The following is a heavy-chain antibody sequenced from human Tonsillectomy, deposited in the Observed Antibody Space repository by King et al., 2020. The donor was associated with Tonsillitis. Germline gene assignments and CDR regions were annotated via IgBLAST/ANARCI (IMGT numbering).Heavy chain of an antibody. Sequence: VQLVESGGGLVKPGGSLRLSCAASGFTFSDSYMSWIRQAPGKGLEWVSYISSGGSSLYYADSVKGRFTISRDNAKNSLYLQMNSLRAEDTAVYYCARDHNYYPFSYDYWGQGTLVTVSS. CDR3: ARDHNYYPFSYDY. V-gene: IGHV3-11*01. CDR1: GFTFSDSY. D-gene: IGHD1-1*01. CDR2: ISSGGSSL. J-gene: IGHJ4*02.